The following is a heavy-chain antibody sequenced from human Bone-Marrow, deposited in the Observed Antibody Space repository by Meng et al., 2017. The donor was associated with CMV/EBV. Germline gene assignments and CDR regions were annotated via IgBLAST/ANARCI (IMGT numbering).Heavy chain of an antibody. CDR2: IRYDGSNT. CDR1: GFTFSSYA. J-gene: IGHJ4*02. V-gene: IGHV3-30*02. D-gene: IGHD3-3*01. CDR3: AKVRSIFGVVPRYYFDY. Sequence: GGSLRLSCAASGFTFSSYAMSWVRQAPGKGLEWVAFIRYDGSNTYYADSVKGRFTISRDNSKNTLYLQMNTLTTEDTAVYYCAKVRSIFGVVPRYYFDYWGQGTLVTVSS.